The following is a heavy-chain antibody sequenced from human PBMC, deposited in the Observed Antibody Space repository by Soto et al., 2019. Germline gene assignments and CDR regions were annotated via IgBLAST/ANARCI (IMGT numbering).Heavy chain of an antibody. V-gene: IGHV2-5*02. D-gene: IGHD1-1*01. CDR1: GFSFTTTRMG. Sequence: QITLKEAGPTLVKPTETLTLTCTFSGFSFTTTRMGVGWTRHPPGKALEWLAIIYWDVESRYNPLLRRRLTLTEDTSKHQVVLTMTNMDPKDTATYYCAHRDSTGTTTYFDSWGQGIPVTVAS. J-gene: IGHJ4*02. CDR3: AHRDSTGTTTYFDS. CDR2: IYWDVES.